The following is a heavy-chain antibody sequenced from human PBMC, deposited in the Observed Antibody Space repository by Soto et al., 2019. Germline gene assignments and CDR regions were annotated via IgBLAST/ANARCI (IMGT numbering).Heavy chain of an antibody. CDR1: VYTFTCYY. CDR3: ALSIAARPDNWFDH. Sequence: XSVKVSCKASVYTFTCYYMHWVRQAPGQGLEWMGWINPNSGGTNYAQKFQGRVTMTRDTSISTAYMELSRLRSDDTAVYYCALSIAARPDNWFDHWGQGTLVTVSS. D-gene: IGHD6-6*01. J-gene: IGHJ5*02. V-gene: IGHV1-2*02. CDR2: INPNSGGT.